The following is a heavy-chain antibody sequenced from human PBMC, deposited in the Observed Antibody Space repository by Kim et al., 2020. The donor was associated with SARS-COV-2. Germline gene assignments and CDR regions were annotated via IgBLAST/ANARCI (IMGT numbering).Heavy chain of an antibody. V-gene: IGHV4-61*02. CDR3: ARELTYCSGGSCFPRGWFDP. CDR1: GGSISSGSYY. J-gene: IGHJ5*02. CDR2: IYTSGST. D-gene: IGHD2-15*01. Sequence: SETLSLTCTVSGGSISSGSYYWSWIRQPAGKGLEWIGRIYTSGSTNYNPSLKSRVTISVDTSKNQFSLKLSSVTAADTAVYYCARELTYCSGGSCFPRGWFDPWGQGTLVTVSS.